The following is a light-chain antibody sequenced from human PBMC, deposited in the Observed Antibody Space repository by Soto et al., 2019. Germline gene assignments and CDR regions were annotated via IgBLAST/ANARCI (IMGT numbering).Light chain of an antibody. J-gene: IGKJ1*01. V-gene: IGKV3-15*01. Sequence: EVVMTQSPDTLSVSPGERATLSCRASQSVSSNLAWYQQKLGRAPRLLIYGASTRATGISARISGSGSGTEFTLTISSLQSEDFAIYYCQQYNSWPRTFGQGTRVEIK. CDR2: GAS. CDR1: QSVSSN. CDR3: QQYNSWPRT.